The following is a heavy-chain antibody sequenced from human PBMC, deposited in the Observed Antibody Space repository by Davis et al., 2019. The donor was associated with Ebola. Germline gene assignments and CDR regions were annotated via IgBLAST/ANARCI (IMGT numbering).Heavy chain of an antibody. CDR3: ALWGYGDY. J-gene: IGHJ4*02. CDR2: ISSSASYK. V-gene: IGHV3-11*06. Sequence: GESLKISCAASGFTFSVYYMSWIRQAPGKGPEWVSSISSSASYKNYADSVKGRFTISRDNAKNSLYLQMNSLRDEDTAVYYCALWGYGDYWGQGTLVTVSS. CDR1: GFTFSVYY. D-gene: IGHD5-18*01.